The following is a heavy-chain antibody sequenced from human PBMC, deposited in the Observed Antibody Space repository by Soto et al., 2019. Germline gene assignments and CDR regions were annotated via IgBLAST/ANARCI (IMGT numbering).Heavy chain of an antibody. CDR2: INSDASST. Sequence: GGSLRLSCAASGFTFSNYWMHWVRQAPGEGLVWVSHINSDASSTRYADSVKGRFTLSRDNAKNTLYLQMNSLRAEDTAVYYCARNPYSAYDPSYISYMDVWGKGTTVTVSS. CDR3: ARNPYSAYDPSYISYMDV. D-gene: IGHD5-12*01. CDR1: GFTFSNYW. J-gene: IGHJ6*03. V-gene: IGHV3-74*01.